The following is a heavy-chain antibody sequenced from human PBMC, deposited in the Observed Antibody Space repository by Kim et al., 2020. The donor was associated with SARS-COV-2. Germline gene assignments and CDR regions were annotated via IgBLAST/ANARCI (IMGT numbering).Heavy chain of an antibody. CDR3: ARDYISRMGAIWAIDY. Sequence: SETLSLTCTVSGGSISSSSYYWGWIRQPPGKGLEWIGSIYYSGSTYYNPSLKSRVTISVDTSKNQFSLKLSSVTAADTAVYYCARDYISRMGAIWAIDYWGQGTLVTVSS. J-gene: IGHJ4*02. CDR2: IYYSGST. D-gene: IGHD1-26*01. CDR1: GGSISSSSYY. V-gene: IGHV4-39*07.